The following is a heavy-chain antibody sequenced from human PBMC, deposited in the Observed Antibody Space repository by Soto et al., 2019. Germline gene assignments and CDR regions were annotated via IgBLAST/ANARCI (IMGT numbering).Heavy chain of an antibody. J-gene: IGHJ4*02. D-gene: IGHD3-10*01. V-gene: IGHV3-30*18. CDR2: ISYDGSNK. CDR3: AKAPARGSGIDY. Sequence: GGSLRLSCAASGFTFSSYGMHWVRQAPGKGLEWVAVISYDGSNKYYADSVKGRFTISRDNSKNTLYLQMNSLRAEDTAVYYCAKAPARGSGIDYWGQGTLVTVSS. CDR1: GFTFSSYG.